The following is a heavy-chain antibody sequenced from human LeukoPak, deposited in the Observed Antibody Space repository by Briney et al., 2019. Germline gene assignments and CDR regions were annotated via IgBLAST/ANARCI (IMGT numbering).Heavy chain of an antibody. J-gene: IGHJ5*02. CDR2: ISYDGSNK. V-gene: IGHV3-30*03. Sequence: GGSLRLSCAASGFTFSSYGMHWVRQAPGKGLEWVAVISYDGSNKYYADSVKGRFTISRDNSKNTLYLQMNSLRAEDTAVYYCARDGVGSSSWTPNWFDPWGQGTLVTVSS. CDR1: GFTFSSYG. D-gene: IGHD6-13*01. CDR3: ARDGVGSSSWTPNWFDP.